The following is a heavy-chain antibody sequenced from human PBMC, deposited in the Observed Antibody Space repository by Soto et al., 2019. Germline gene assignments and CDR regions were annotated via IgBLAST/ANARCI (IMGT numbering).Heavy chain of an antibody. CDR1: GFTFSTYS. CDR3: ARDPSDCSSTSCWGYYALDV. Sequence: SLRLSCAASGFTFSTYSMNWVRQAPGQGLEWVSSISSSGTYIHYADSLKGRFTISRDNAKNSLYLQMISLRAEDTAVYYCARDPSDCSSTSCWGYYALDVWGQGTTVTVSS. D-gene: IGHD2-2*01. CDR2: ISSSGTYI. V-gene: IGHV3-21*01. J-gene: IGHJ6*02.